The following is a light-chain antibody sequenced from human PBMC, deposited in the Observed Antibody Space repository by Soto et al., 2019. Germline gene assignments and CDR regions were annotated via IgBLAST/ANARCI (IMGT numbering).Light chain of an antibody. CDR2: DVS. CDR1: SSDVGGYNF. J-gene: IGLJ3*02. CDR3: CSYAGSYTLWV. Sequence: QSVLTQPRSVSGSPGQSVTISCTGTSSDVGGYNFVSWYRQHPGKAPKLIIYDVSKRPSGVPDRFSGSKSGNTASLTISGLQAEDEADYHCCSYAGSYTLWVLGGGTKVTVL. V-gene: IGLV2-11*01.